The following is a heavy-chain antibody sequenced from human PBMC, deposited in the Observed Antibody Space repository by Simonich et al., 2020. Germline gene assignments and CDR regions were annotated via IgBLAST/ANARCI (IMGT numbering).Heavy chain of an antibody. D-gene: IGHD4-17*01. V-gene: IGHV3-48*03. CDR1: GFTFSSYE. J-gene: IGHJ4*02. CDR2: ISSSGSTI. Sequence: EVQLVESGGGLVQPGGPLRLSCAASGFTFSSYEMNWVRQAPGKGLEWVSYISSSGSTIYYADSVKGRFTISRDNAKNSLYLQMNSLRAEDTAVYYCARHYYGDYYFDYWGQGTLVTVSS. CDR3: ARHYYGDYYFDY.